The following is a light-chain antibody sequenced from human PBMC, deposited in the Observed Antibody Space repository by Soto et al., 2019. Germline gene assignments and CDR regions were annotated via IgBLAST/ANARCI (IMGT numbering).Light chain of an antibody. CDR3: QSFDISLNGYV. CDR1: SSNIGADCD. V-gene: IGLV1-40*01. Sequence: QSVLTQPPSVSGASGKTITISCTGSSSNIGADCDVHWYRQLPGTAPKLLIYANNNRPAGVPDRFSASKSGTSASLAITGLQAEDEADYYCQSFDISLNGYVFPTGTKVTVL. J-gene: IGLJ1*01. CDR2: ANN.